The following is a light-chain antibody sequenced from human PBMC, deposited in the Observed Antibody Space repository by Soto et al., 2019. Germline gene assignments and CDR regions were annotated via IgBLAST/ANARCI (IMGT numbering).Light chain of an antibody. CDR1: QSVSTY. CDR2: DAS. V-gene: IGKV3-11*01. J-gene: IGKJ1*01. Sequence: EIVLTQSPATLSLSPGERATLSCRASQSVSTYLAWYQQKPGQAPRLLIYDASNRATGIPARFSGSGSGTDFTLTISSLEPEAFAVYYCQQRSSWWTFGQGTKVEIK. CDR3: QQRSSWWT.